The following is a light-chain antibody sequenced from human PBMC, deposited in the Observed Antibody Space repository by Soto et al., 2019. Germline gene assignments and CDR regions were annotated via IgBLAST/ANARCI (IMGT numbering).Light chain of an antibody. CDR1: QSVSSSF. Sequence: EIVLTQSPGTLSLSPGERATLSCRASQSVSSSFLTWYQQKPGQAPRLLIYGASSRATGIPDRFSGSGSGTDFNFTISRLEPEEFGVYYCQQYGSSRLTFGGGTKVEIK. V-gene: IGKV3-20*01. CDR3: QQYGSSRLT. CDR2: GAS. J-gene: IGKJ4*01.